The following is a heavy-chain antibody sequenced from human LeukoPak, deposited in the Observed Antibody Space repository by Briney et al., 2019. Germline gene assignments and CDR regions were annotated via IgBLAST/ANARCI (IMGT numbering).Heavy chain of an antibody. D-gene: IGHD3-10*01. J-gene: IGHJ4*02. Sequence: GGSLRLSCAASGFSFSNYWMGWVRQAPGKGLACVAYIKTDGSETYYVDSVKGRFTISRDNAKNPLFLQMNSLRAEDTAIYYCVSSIRGSRIDYWGQGTLVSVPS. CDR2: IKTDGSET. V-gene: IGHV3-7*01. CDR1: GFSFSNYW. CDR3: VSSIRGSRIDY.